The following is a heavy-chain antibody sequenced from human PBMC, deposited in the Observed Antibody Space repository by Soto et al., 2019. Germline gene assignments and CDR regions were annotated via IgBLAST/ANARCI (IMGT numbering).Heavy chain of an antibody. D-gene: IGHD2-15*01. CDR1: GFTFSSYA. CDR3: AKDRGDIVVVVAARFDY. J-gene: IGHJ4*02. Sequence: GGSLRLSCAASGFTFSSYAMSWVRQAPGKGLEWVSAISGSGGSTYYADSVKGRFTISRDNSKNTLYLQMNSLRAEDTAVYYCAKDRGDIVVVVAARFDYWGQGTLVTVSS. CDR2: ISGSGGST. V-gene: IGHV3-23*01.